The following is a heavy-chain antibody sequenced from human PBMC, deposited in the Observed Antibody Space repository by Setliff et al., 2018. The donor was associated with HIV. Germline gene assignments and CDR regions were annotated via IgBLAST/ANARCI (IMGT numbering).Heavy chain of an antibody. J-gene: IGHJ5*02. CDR3: AKDARKSTTQYNYFGP. CDR2: IRYDGSNK. V-gene: IGHV3-30*02. Sequence: GGSLRLSCAVSGFTFRSYGMHWVRQAPDKGLEWVTFIRYDGSNKYYADSVKGRFTISRDNSKNTLYLEMNSLRVEDTALYYCAKDARKSTTQYNYFGPWGQGTLVTVSS. CDR1: GFTFRSYG.